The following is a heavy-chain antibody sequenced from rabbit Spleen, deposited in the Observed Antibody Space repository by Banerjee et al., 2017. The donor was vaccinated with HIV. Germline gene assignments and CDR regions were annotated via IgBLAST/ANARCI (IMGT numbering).Heavy chain of an antibody. CDR1: GFDFTSGG. V-gene: IGHV1S47*01. CDR2: IDLVFGTT. CDR3: ARDLVGVIGWNFYL. J-gene: IGHJ4*01. D-gene: IGHD5-1*01. Sequence: QEQLVESGGGLVQPGGSLTLSCPASGFDFTSGGVSWVRQAPGKGLEWIGHIDLVFGTTYYASWVNGRFTISSHNAQTTLYLQLTSLTAADRAAYFCARDLVGVIGWNFYLWGPGTLVTVS.